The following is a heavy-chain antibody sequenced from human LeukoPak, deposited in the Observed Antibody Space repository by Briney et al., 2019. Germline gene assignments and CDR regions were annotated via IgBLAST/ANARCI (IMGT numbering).Heavy chain of an antibody. Sequence: ASVKVSCKASGYTFTGYYMHWVRQAPGQGPEWMGWINPNSGGTNYAQKFQGRVTMTRDTSISTAYMELSRLRSDDTAVYYCAREYYDILTGYRNWFDPWGQGTLVTVSS. CDR1: GYTFTGYY. CDR2: INPNSGGT. J-gene: IGHJ5*02. V-gene: IGHV1-2*02. D-gene: IGHD3-9*01. CDR3: AREYYDILTGYRNWFDP.